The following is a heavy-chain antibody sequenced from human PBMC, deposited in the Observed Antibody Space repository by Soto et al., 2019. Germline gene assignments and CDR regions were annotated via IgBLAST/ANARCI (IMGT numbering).Heavy chain of an antibody. CDR3: AKAGSCSGSSGRVDY. CDR2: IYYSGAT. CDR1: GGSISSYY. Sequence: PSETLSLTCTVSGGSISSYYWSWIRQPPGKGLEWIGYIYYSGATNYNPSLESRVTISVDTPKSQFSLKLTSVTPADTAVYYCAKAGSCSGSSGRVDYWGQGILVTVSS. J-gene: IGHJ4*02. V-gene: IGHV4-59*01. D-gene: IGHD2-15*01.